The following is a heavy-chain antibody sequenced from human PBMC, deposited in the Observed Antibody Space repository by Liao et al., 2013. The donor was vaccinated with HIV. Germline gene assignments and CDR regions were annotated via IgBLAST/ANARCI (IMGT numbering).Heavy chain of an antibody. Sequence: QVHLHESGPGLVKPSETLSLTCTVSTGSITTYYWNWIRQPAGKGLEWIGRVYASGTVNYNPSLRSRVTLSLDTSKNQVSLKLNSLTAADTAVYFCARGEWSGRFDYWGREPWSPSPQ. CDR1: TGSITTYY. D-gene: IGHD3-3*01. CDR2: VYASGTV. V-gene: IGHV4-4*07. CDR3: ARGEWSGRFDY. J-gene: IGHJ4*02.